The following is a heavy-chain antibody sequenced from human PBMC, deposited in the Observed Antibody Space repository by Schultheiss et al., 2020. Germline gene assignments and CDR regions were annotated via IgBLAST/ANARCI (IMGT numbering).Heavy chain of an antibody. Sequence: SETLSLTCTVSGGSISSGDYYWSLIRQPPGKGMEWIGYIDYSGSTYYNPSLKSRVTISVDTSKNQFSLKLSSLTAADTAVYYCARVRRGYSYGTFDYGGQGTLV. J-gene: IGHJ4*02. V-gene: IGHV4-30-4*01. CDR3: ARVRRGYSYGTFDY. CDR1: GGSISSGDYY. CDR2: IDYSGST. D-gene: IGHD5-18*01.